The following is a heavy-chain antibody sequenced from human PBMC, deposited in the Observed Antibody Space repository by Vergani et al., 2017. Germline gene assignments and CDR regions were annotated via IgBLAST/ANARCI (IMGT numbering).Heavy chain of an antibody. CDR3: ARVGYCSSSACYWFDS. V-gene: IGHV1-18*01. CDR1: GYTFISYG. J-gene: IGHJ5*01. D-gene: IGHD2-2*01. Sequence: QVQLVQSGTEVKKPGASVKVSCKASGYTFISYGVSWLRQAPGQGLEWMGWIRPHNGDTNYAQKFQGRVTMTTDTSTNTVYMELRSLRSDDTAVYYCARVGYCSSSACYWFDSWGQGTLITVSS. CDR2: IRPHNGDT.